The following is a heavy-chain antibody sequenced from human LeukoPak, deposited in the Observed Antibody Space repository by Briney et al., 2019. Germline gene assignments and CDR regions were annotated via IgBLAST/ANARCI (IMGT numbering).Heavy chain of an antibody. V-gene: IGHV1-46*01. CDR1: GYTFTSYY. D-gene: IGHD3-10*01. CDR3: ARALQLLWFGESLSDGWFDP. CDR2: INPSGGST. J-gene: IGHJ5*02. Sequence: ASVKVSCKASGYTFTSYYMHWVRQAPGQGLEWMGIINPSGGSTSYAQKFQGRVTMTRDTSTSTVYMELSSLRSEDTAVYYCARALQLLWFGESLSDGWFDPWGQGTLVTVSS.